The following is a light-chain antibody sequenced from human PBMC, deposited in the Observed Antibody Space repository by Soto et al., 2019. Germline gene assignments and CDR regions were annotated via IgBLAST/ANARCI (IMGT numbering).Light chain of an antibody. J-gene: IGKJ4*01. Sequence: AIRMTQSPFSLSASVGDRVTITCWASQGISSYLAWYQQKPAKAPKLFIYYASSLQSGVPSRFSGSGSGTDYTPTISSLQPEDFATYYCQQYYSTPALTFGGGTKVEIK. V-gene: IGKV1D-43*01. CDR3: QQYYSTPALT. CDR1: QGISSY. CDR2: YAS.